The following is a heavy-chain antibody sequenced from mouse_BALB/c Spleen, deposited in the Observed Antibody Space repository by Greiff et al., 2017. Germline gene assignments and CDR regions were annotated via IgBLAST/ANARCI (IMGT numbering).Heavy chain of an antibody. J-gene: IGHJ2*01. Sequence: QVQLQQSGAELAKPGASVKMSCKASGYTFTSYWMHWVKQRPGQGLEWIGYINPSTGYTEYNQKFKDKATLTADKSSSTAYMQLSSLTSEDSAVYYCASRGLRYYFDYWGQGTTLTVSS. CDR3: ASRGLRYYFDY. CDR2: INPSTGYT. CDR1: GYTFTSYW. V-gene: IGHV1-7*01. D-gene: IGHD1-1*01.